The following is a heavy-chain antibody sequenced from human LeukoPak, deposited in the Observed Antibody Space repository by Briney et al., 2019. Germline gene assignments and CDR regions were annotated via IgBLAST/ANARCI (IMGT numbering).Heavy chain of an antibody. V-gene: IGHV3-53*01. CDR2: IYSGGST. CDR3: ARDGPKRYCTNGVCYTDYWYFDL. CDR1: GFTVSSYY. J-gene: IGHJ2*01. D-gene: IGHD2-8*01. Sequence: GGSLRLSCAASGFTVSSYYMSWVRQAPGKGLEWVSVIYSGGSTYYADSVKGRFTISRDNSKNTLYLQMNSLRAEDTAVYYCARDGPKRYCTNGVCYTDYWYFDLWGRGTLVTVSS.